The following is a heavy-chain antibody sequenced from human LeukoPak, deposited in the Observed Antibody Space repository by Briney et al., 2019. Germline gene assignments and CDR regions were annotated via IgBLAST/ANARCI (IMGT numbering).Heavy chain of an antibody. D-gene: IGHD6-19*01. CDR1: GDSVSSNSAA. CDR3: ARGTYSSGFY. J-gene: IGHJ4*02. V-gene: IGHV6-1*01. CDR2: TYYRSRWYN. Sequence: SQTLSLTCAISGDSVSSNSAAWNWIRQSPSIGLEWLGTTYYRSRWYNDYAVSVKNRITINPDTSKNQFSLQLNSVTPEDTAVYYCARGTYSSGFYWGQETLVTVSS.